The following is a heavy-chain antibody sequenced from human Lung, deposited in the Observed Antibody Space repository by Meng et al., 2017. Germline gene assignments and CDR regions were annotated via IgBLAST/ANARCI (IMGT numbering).Heavy chain of an antibody. CDR1: GASISSAVF. CDR3: ARVVGDCASCYKGWFDP. D-gene: IGHD2-2*02. V-gene: IGHV4-30-4*01. J-gene: IGHJ5*02. CDR2: ISYSGAT. Sequence: QVQLQESGSRLVRPSQTLSLTFTFYGASISSAVFWIWIRQPPGKDLEWIGYISYSGATHYNPSLKSRLTISVDTAKNQFSLSLSSVTAADTAVYYCARVVGDCASCYKGWFDPWGQGTLVTVSS.